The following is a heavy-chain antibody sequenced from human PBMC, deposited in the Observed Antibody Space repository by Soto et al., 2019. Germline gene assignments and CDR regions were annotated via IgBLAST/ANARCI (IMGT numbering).Heavy chain of an antibody. CDR1: GGSISSYY. CDR3: ARDLGYCSGGSCLPHWFDP. CDR2: IYYSGST. Sequence: SETLSLTCTVSGGSISSYYWSWIRQPPGKGLGWIGYIYYSGSTNYNPSLKSRVTISVDTSKNQFSLKLSSVTAADTAVYYCARDLGYCSGGSCLPHWFDPWGQGTLVTVSS. J-gene: IGHJ5*02. D-gene: IGHD2-15*01. V-gene: IGHV4-59*01.